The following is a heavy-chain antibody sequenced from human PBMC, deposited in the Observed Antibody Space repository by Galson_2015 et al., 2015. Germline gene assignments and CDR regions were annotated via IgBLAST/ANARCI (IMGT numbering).Heavy chain of an antibody. J-gene: IGHJ4*02. CDR2: IYWDDDK. D-gene: IGHD5-18*01. V-gene: IGHV2-5*02. CDR3: AHATAMVVGGAYYFDY. Sequence: PALVKPTQTLTLTCTFSGFSLSTSGVGVGWIRQPPGKALEWLALIYWDDDKRYSPSLKSRLTITKDTSKNQVVLTMTNMDPVDTATYYCAHATAMVVGGAYYFDYWGQGTLVTVSS. CDR1: GFSLSTSGVG.